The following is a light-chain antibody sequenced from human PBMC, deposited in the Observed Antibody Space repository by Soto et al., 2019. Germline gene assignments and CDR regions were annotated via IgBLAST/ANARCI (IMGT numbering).Light chain of an antibody. J-gene: IGKJ4*01. CDR3: QQYIGRPLT. Sequence: EIVMTQSPATLSVSPGEGATLSCRASQSVSSNLAWYQQKPGQAPSLLIYGASTRATGTPARFSGSGFGTDFTLTIISLHSEDFAVYYFQQYIGRPLTCGGGAKVDIK. V-gene: IGKV3-15*01. CDR1: QSVSSN. CDR2: GAS.